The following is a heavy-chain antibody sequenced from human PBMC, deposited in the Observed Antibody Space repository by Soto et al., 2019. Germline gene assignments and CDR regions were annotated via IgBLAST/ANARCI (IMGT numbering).Heavy chain of an antibody. CDR1: GGSINTNGYY. Sequence: SKTLSLTCTVSGGSINTNGYYWAWIRQPPGKGLEWIGRIYYSGTTYYKSSLKSRVIISADMSKNQFSLRLSSVTAPDTAVYYCARVYSGRYYDYWGQGTLVTVSS. CDR3: ARVYSGRYYDY. V-gene: IGHV4-39*01. CDR2: IYYSGTT. D-gene: IGHD1-26*01. J-gene: IGHJ4*02.